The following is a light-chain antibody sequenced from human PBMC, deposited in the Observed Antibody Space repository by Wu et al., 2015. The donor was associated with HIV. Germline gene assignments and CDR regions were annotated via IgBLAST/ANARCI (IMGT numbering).Light chain of an antibody. CDR3: QQRSNWPSLT. CDR2: GSS. CDR1: QSVSSN. J-gene: IGKJ4*01. V-gene: IGKV3-15*01. Sequence: EIVMTQSPATLSVSPGERATLSCRASQSVSSNLAWYQQKPGQAPRLLIYGSSTRATGIPARFSGSGSGTDFTLTISSLEPEDFAVYYCQQRSNWPSLTFGGGTKVEIK.